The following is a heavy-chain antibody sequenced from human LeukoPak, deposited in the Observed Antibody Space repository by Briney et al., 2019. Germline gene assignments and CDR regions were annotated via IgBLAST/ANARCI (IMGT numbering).Heavy chain of an antibody. D-gene: IGHD6-13*01. V-gene: IGHV3-23*01. CDR1: GFTFDDYA. CDR2: ISGRDGRT. CDR3: CTSPSFGSSWYQFNY. Sequence: GGSLRLSCAASGFTFDDYAMHWVRQAPGKGLEWVSAISGRDGRTYYTDSVKGRFTISRDNSMNTLYLQMNSLRAEDTAVYYCCTSPSFGSSWYQFNYWGQGALVIVSS. J-gene: IGHJ4*02.